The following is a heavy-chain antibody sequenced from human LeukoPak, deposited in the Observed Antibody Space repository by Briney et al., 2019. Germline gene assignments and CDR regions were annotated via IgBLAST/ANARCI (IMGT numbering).Heavy chain of an antibody. CDR3: ARSLEWLLFDWFDP. CDR2: INPNSGGT. CDR1: GYTFTGYY. V-gene: IGHV1-2*06. D-gene: IGHD3-3*01. Sequence: GASVKVSCKASGYTFTGYYMHWVRQAPGQGLGWMGRINPNSGGTNYAQKFQGRVTMTRDTSISTAYMELSRLRSDDTAVYYCARSLEWLLFDWFDPWGQGTLVTVSS. J-gene: IGHJ5*02.